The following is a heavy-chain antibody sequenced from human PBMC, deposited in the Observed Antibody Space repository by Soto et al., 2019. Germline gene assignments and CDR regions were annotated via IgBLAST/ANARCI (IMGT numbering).Heavy chain of an antibody. CDR3: APEKALGSGKLFDP. CDR1: GYSFTVYY. J-gene: IGHJ5*02. D-gene: IGHD2-15*01. V-gene: IGHV1-2*02. Sequence: QVQLVQSGAEVKKPGASVKVSCKASGYSFTVYYMHWLRQAPGQGLEWMGWINPNSGGANYAQKFQGRVTMTRDTSINTAYMELSSLRSDDTAVYYCAPEKALGSGKLFDPWGQGTLVTVSS. CDR2: INPNSGGA.